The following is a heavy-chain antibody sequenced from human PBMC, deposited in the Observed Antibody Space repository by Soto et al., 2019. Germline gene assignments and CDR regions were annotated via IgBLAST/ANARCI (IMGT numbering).Heavy chain of an antibody. CDR1: GFTFSSYG. D-gene: IGHD4-17*01. CDR2: IWYDGSNK. Sequence: GGSLRLSCAASGFTFSSYGMHWVRQAPGKGLEWVAVIWYDGSNKYYADSVKGRFTISRDNSKNTLYLQMNSLRAEDTAVYYCARGSGDYGDYDKYYYMDVWGKGTTVTVS. J-gene: IGHJ6*03. CDR3: ARGSGDYGDYDKYYYMDV. V-gene: IGHV3-33*01.